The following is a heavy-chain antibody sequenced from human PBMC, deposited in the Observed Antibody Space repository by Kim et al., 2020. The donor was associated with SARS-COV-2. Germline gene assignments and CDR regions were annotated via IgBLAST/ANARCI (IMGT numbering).Heavy chain of an antibody. D-gene: IGHD6-19*01. CDR1: GFAFGDFPFGSFW. V-gene: IGHV3-7*03. CDR2: IKQDGSQK. Sequence: GGSLRLSCAASGFAFGDFPFGSFWMSWVRQAPGKGLEWVANIKQDGSQKYYVDSMKGRFTISRDNAQNSLYLQITSLRAEDTAVYYCAMTVAGRSDAF. J-gene: IGHJ3*01. CDR3: AMTVAGRSDAF.